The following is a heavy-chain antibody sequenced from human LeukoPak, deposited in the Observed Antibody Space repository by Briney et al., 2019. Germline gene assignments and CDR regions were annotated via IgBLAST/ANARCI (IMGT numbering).Heavy chain of an antibody. D-gene: IGHD2-2*01. V-gene: IGHV3-15*01. CDR2: IKSKTDGGTT. CDR3: TTVDIVVVPAPVTTIDY. Sequence: GGSLRLSCAASGFTFSNAWMSWVRQAPGKGLEWVGRIKSKTDGGTTDYAATVKGRFTISRDDSKNTLYLQMNRLKTEDTAVYYCTTVDIVVVPAPVTTIDYGGQGTLVTVSS. J-gene: IGHJ4*02. CDR1: GFTFSNAW.